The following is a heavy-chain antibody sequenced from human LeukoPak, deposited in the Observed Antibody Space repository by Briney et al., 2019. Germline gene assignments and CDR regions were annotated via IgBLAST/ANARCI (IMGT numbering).Heavy chain of an antibody. V-gene: IGHV3-33*06. Sequence: PGGSLRLSCATSGFTFSHYGMHWVRQAPGKGLEWVAVIWNDGSNKYYGDSVKGRFTISRDNSKNTLYLQTNSLTVEDTAVYYCAKDAQRGFDYSNSLEHWGKGTLVTVSS. J-gene: IGHJ5*02. CDR2: IWNDGSNK. CDR3: AKDAQRGFDYSNSLEH. CDR1: GFTFSHYG. D-gene: IGHD4-11*01.